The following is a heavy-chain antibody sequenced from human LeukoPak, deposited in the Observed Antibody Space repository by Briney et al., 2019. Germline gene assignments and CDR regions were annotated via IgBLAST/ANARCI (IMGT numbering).Heavy chain of an antibody. CDR2: IYTSGST. J-gene: IGHJ1*01. D-gene: IGHD3-22*01. Sequence: SETLSLTCTVSGGSISSYYWSWIRQPAGKGLEWIGRIYTSGSTNYNPSLKSRVTMSVDTSKNQFSLNLRSVTAADTAVYYCARRRYYDGSGYLEWGQGTLLSVSS. CDR1: GGSISSYY. CDR3: ARRRYYDGSGYLE. V-gene: IGHV4-4*07.